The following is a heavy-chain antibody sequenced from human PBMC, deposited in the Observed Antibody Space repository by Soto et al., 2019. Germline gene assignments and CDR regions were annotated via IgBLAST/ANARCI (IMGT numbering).Heavy chain of an antibody. CDR1: GYTFTGYY. Sequence: ASVKVSCKASGYTFTGYYMHWVRQAPGQGLEWMGIINPSGGGTSYAQKFQARVTMTRDTSTSTVYMELSSLRSEDTAVHYCARDSTLAYWGQGTLVTVSS. V-gene: IGHV1-46*01. CDR2: INPSGGGT. CDR3: ARDSTLAY. J-gene: IGHJ4*02.